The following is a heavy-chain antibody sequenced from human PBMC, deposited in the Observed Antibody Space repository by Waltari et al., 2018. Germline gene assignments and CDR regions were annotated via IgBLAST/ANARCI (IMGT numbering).Heavy chain of an antibody. CDR3: ARVGSSSTTIDY. D-gene: IGHD2-2*01. CDR1: GYSISSGYY. CDR2: IYYSGST. J-gene: IGHJ4*02. V-gene: IGHV4-38-2*01. Sequence: QVQLQESGPGLVKPSETLSLTCAVSGYSISSGYYWGWIRQPPAKGLEWIASIYYSGSTVYSPSLKSRVTISVETSKNQFSLKLSSVTAADTAVYYCARVGSSSTTIDYWGQGTLVTVSS.